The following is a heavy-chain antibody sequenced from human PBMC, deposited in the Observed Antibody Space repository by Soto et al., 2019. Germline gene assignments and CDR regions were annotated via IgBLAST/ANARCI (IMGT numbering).Heavy chain of an antibody. D-gene: IGHD3-16*01. CDR3: ARDGGTLGFDY. CDR2: ITTSSTL. Sequence: GGSLRLSCAASGFSFSDHNMAWIRQAPGKGLEWLSYITTSSTLYYAASVKGRFTISRDNAKNSLFLQMNSLRGDDTAVYYCARDGGTLGFDYWGKGTLVTVSS. CDR1: GFSFSDHN. V-gene: IGHV3-11*04. J-gene: IGHJ4*02.